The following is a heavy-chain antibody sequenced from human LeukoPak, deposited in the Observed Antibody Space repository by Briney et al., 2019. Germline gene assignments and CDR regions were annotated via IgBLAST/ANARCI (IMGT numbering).Heavy chain of an antibody. D-gene: IGHD3-10*01. V-gene: IGHV3-9*01. CDR3: ARERSGSYYFAVDY. CDR1: GFTFDDYA. J-gene: IGHJ4*02. Sequence: PGRSLRLSCAASGFTFDDYAMHWVRQAPGKGLEWVSGISWNSGSIGYADSVKGRFTISRDNAKNSLYLQMNSLRAEDTAVYYCARERSGSYYFAVDYWGQGTLVTVSS. CDR2: ISWNSGSI.